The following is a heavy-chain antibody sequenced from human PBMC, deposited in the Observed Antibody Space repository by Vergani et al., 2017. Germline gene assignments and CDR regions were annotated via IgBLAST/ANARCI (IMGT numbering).Heavy chain of an antibody. CDR2: IKRTFERGTT. Sequence: VQLVESGGGIVKPGGSLRLSCVASGFSFRNAWMNWVRRTPGKGLEWVGRIKRTFERGTTDYAAAVKGRFTISRDDSKNTLFLQMNGLKTENIGVYYCTTDPRYWGDGSWYCLRYHPYDAMDVWGQGTTVTVSS. V-gene: IGHV3-15*07. CDR1: GFSFRNAW. J-gene: IGHJ6*02. CDR3: TTDPRYWGDGSWYCLRYHPYDAMDV. D-gene: IGHD3-10*01.